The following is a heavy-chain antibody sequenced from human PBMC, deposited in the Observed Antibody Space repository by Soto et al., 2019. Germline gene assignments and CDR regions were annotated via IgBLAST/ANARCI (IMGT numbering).Heavy chain of an antibody. CDR3: ARAPIHIGYCSSTSCRSRRLSFDY. Sequence: SETLSLTCAVYGGSFSGYYWSWIRQPPGKGLEWIGEINHSGSTNYNPSLKSRVTISVDTSKNQFSLKLSSVTAADTAVYYCARAPIHIGYCSSTSCRSRRLSFDYWGQGTLVTVSS. J-gene: IGHJ4*02. CDR1: GGSFSGYY. D-gene: IGHD2-2*01. V-gene: IGHV4-34*01. CDR2: INHSGST.